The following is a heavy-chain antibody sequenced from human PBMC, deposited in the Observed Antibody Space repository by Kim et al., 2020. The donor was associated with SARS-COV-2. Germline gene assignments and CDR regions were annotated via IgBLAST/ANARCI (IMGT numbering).Heavy chain of an antibody. CDR1: GRTFSTDW. CDR2: IKGDGSWT. D-gene: IGHD2-15*01. CDR3: VGGRGFLPDY. V-gene: IGHV3-7*01. J-gene: IGHJ4*02. Sequence: GGSLRLSCAASGRTFSTDWMNLVSQAPGKGLEGVAIIKGDGSWTYHVDCVTGRFIISRDHAKHSLYLEMYGLRAEDTGKYYCVGGRGFLPDYWCQGVLVT.